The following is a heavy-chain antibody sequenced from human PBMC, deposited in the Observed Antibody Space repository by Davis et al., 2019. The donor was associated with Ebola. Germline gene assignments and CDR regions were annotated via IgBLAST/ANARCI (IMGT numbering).Heavy chain of an antibody. CDR2: ISSSGSTI. J-gene: IGHJ5*02. V-gene: IGHV3-48*04. CDR3: ARGLPYYDFWSGYFDP. Sequence: GGSLRLSCAASGFTFSSYAMSWVRQAPGKGLEWVSYISSSGSTIYYADSVKGRFTISRDNAKNSLYLQMNSLRAEDTAVYYCARGLPYYDFWSGYFDPWGQGTLVTVSS. D-gene: IGHD3-3*01. CDR1: GFTFSSYA.